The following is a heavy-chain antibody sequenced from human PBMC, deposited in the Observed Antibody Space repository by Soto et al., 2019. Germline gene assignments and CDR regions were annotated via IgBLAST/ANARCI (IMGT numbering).Heavy chain of an antibody. CDR3: ARDASTGTSGRPHQNYSEMQV. CDR1: GYTFTNYA. D-gene: IGHD6-25*01. Sequence: ASVKVSCKASGYTFTNYAMHWVRQAPGQRLKWMGWINAGNGNTKYSQKFQGRVTITRVTSVSTAYMELSSLRSEDTAVYYSARDASTGTSGRPHQNYSEMQVLNQGT. J-gene: IGHJ6*02. CDR2: INAGNGNT. V-gene: IGHV1-3*01.